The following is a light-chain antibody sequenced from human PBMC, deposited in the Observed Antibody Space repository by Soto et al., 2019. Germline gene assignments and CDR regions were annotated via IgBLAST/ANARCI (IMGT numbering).Light chain of an antibody. Sequence: DIVLTQSPDSLAVSRGERATINCKSSQSVLSSSNNKNYLSWHQHKPGQPPKLLISWASTRESGVPDRCSGSGSGTDFTLTISSLQAEDVAVYYCQQHYSAPLTFGGGTKVEIK. CDR3: QQHYSAPLT. J-gene: IGKJ4*01. CDR1: QSVLSSSNNKNY. V-gene: IGKV4-1*01. CDR2: WAS.